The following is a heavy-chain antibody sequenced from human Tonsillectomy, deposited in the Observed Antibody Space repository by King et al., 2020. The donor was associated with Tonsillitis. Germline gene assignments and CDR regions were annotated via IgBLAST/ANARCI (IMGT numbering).Heavy chain of an antibody. Sequence: QLVQSGGGLVQPGGSLRLSCAASGFTFSSYTMNWVRQALGKGLEWVSYISSTSSTIFYADSVKGRFTISRDNAKNSLYLQMNSLRAEDTAVYYCARDKRELALDYWGQGTLVTVSS. J-gene: IGHJ4*02. D-gene: IGHD1-26*01. CDR1: GFTFSSYT. CDR3: ARDKRELALDY. V-gene: IGHV3-48*01. CDR2: ISSTSSTI.